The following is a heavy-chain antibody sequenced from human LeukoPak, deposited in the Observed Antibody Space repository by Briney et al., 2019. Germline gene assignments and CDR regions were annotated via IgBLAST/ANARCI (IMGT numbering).Heavy chain of an antibody. Sequence: SETLSLTCAVSGGSISSGGYSWSWIRQPPGKGLEWIGYIYYSGSTNYNPSLKSRVTISVDTSKNQFSLKLSSVTAADTAVYYCARSYYDSSVTPFDYWGQGTLVTVSS. J-gene: IGHJ4*02. D-gene: IGHD3-22*01. CDR3: ARSYYDSSVTPFDY. CDR2: IYYSGST. V-gene: IGHV4-61*08. CDR1: GGSISSGGYS.